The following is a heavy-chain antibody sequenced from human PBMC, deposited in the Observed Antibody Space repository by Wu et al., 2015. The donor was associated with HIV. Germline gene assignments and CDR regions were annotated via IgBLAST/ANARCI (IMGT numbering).Heavy chain of an antibody. D-gene: IGHD2-21*01. Sequence: QVQLVQSGADVKEPGASLKVSCKASGHTFAAYYVHWVRQAPGQGLEWMGWIQPNSGVTKNAQTFRGRLTMTRDTSINTVYMELSRLRFDDTALYYCARDRSGVDFYMDVWGKGTTVTVSS. CDR2: IQPNSGVT. CDR1: GHTFAAYY. V-gene: IGHV1-2*02. CDR3: ARDRSGVDFYMDV. J-gene: IGHJ6*03.